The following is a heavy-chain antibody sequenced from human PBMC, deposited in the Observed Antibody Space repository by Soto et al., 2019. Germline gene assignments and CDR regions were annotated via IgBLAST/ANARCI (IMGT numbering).Heavy chain of an antibody. V-gene: IGHV3-30*18. CDR3: AKDPNSSGWYGYYYYYYMDV. CDR1: AFTFSSYG. Sequence: QVQLVESGGGVVQPGRFQRLSCAASAFTFSSYGMHWVRQAPGKGLEWVAVISYDGSNEYYADSVKGRFTISRDNSKNTLYLQMNSLRAEDTAVYYCAKDPNSSGWYGYYYYYYMDVWGKGTTVTVSS. D-gene: IGHD6-19*01. J-gene: IGHJ6*03. CDR2: ISYDGSNE.